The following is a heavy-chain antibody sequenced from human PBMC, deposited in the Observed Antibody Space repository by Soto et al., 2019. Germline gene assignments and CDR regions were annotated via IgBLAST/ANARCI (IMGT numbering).Heavy chain of an antibody. Sequence: QVQLQESGPGLVKPSQTLSLTCTVSGGSISSGGYYWSWIRQHPGKGLEWIGYIYYSGSTYYNPSLKSRVTVSVDTSKNQSSLKLSSVTAADTAVYYCASIDYGDYNDAFDIWGQGTMVTVSS. V-gene: IGHV4-31*03. CDR1: GGSISSGGYY. D-gene: IGHD4-17*01. J-gene: IGHJ3*02. CDR3: ASIDYGDYNDAFDI. CDR2: IYYSGST.